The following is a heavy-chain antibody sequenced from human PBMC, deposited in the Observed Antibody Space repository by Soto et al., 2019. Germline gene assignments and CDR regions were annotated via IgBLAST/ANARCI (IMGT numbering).Heavy chain of an antibody. D-gene: IGHD3-10*01. Sequence: AVKVSCKSSGGGFSGYAISWVPQAAGQGREWMGGVIPVFGLATDAQKVQCSVTLTADKSTNTAYMEVSSLRSEDTAVYYCARGKSYYGSGKGIYDYSSMDVWGQATTVT. V-gene: IGHV1-69*10. CDR2: VIPVFGLA. J-gene: IGHJ6*01. CDR3: ARGKSYYGSGKGIYDYSSMDV. CDR1: GGGFSGYA.